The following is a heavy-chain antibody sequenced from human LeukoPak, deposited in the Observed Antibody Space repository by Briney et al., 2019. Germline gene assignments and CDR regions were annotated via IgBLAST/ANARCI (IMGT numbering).Heavy chain of an antibody. CDR2: IHHSGNT. D-gene: IGHD2-15*01. CDR1: GFSISSGYQ. J-gene: IGHJ4*02. V-gene: IGHV4-38-2*02. Sequence: SETLSLTCSVSGFSISSGYQRGWIRQSPGKGLEWIGTIHHSGNTDYNPSLESRVTMSVDTSKNEFSLKPNFVTAADTAVYYCARDTSSRWYLFDYWGQGTLVTVSS. CDR3: ARDTSSRWYLFDY.